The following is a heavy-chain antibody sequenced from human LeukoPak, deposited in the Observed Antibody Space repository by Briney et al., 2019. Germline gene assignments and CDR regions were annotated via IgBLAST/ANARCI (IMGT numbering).Heavy chain of an antibody. V-gene: IGHV1-18*01. D-gene: IGHD3-22*01. CDR2: ITTYNANT. J-gene: IGHJ5*02. Sequence: ASVKVSCKASGYTFTGYGISWVRQAPGQGLEWMGWITTYNANTNYAQKLQGRVTMTTDTSTSTAYMELRSLRSDDTAVYYCATSLPYDSSGYGGWFDPWGQGTLVTVSS. CDR3: ATSLPYDSSGYGGWFDP. CDR1: GYTFTGYG.